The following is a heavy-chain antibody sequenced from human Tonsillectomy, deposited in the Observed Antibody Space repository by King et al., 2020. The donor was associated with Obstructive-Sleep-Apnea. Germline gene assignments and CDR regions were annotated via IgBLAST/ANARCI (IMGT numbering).Heavy chain of an antibody. CDR3: ARVQGYSYGSAY. V-gene: IGHV1-8*01. CDR1: GYTSTSYD. CDR2: WNPNSGNT. D-gene: IGHD5-18*01. J-gene: IGHJ4*02. Sequence: QLVQSGAEVKKPGASVKVSCKASGYTSTSYDINWLRQATGQGLEWMGWWNPNSGNTGYAKKFQGRVTMTRNTSISTAYMELSSLRSEDTAVYYCARVQGYSYGSAYWGQGTLVTVSS.